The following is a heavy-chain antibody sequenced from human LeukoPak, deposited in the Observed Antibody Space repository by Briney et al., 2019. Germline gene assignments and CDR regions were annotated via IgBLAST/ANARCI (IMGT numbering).Heavy chain of an antibody. D-gene: IGHD5-18*01. J-gene: IGHJ4*02. Sequence: ASVKVSCKVSGDTVTGFSIHWVRQAPGHGLEWMGGFDPEDGARIFARKFQGRVTMTEDTSTGTAYMDLSSLRSEDTAVYYCATGYTYDYSLYWGQGTLVTVSS. V-gene: IGHV1-24*01. CDR1: GDTVTGFS. CDR2: FDPEDGAR. CDR3: ATGYTYDYSLY.